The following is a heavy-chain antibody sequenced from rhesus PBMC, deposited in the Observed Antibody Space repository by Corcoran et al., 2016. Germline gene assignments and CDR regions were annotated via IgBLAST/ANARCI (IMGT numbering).Heavy chain of an antibody. V-gene: IGHV1-198*02. CDR2: NIPIVGIT. J-gene: IGHJ2*01. CDR3: ARAHRGYWYFDL. D-gene: IGHD5-42*01. CDR1: GFTFGSYA. Sequence: QVQLVQSGAEVKKPGASVKVSCKASGFTFGSYAIRWVRQAPGQGLEWMVVNIPIVGITNYEGKFQGRVTITADTATSTAYRELSSLRSEDTAVYYCARAHRGYWYFDLWGPGTPITIAS.